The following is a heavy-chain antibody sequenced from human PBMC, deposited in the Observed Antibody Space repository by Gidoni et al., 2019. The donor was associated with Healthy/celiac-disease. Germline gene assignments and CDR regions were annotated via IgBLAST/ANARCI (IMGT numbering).Heavy chain of an antibody. CDR3: AREGPRSGSYYNWLDY. J-gene: IGHJ4*02. Sequence: EVQLVESGGGLVQPGGSLRLSCAPSGFTFSSYWMHWVRQAPGKGLVWVSRINSDGSSTSYADSVKGRFTISRDNAKNTLYLQMNSLRAEDTAVYYCAREGPRSGSYYNWLDYWGQGTLVTVSS. D-gene: IGHD3-10*01. CDR2: INSDGSST. V-gene: IGHV3-74*01. CDR1: GFTFSSYW.